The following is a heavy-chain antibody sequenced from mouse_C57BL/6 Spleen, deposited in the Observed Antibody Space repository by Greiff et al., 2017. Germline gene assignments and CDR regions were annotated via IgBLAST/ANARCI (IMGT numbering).Heavy chain of an antibody. J-gene: IGHJ2*01. CDR2: ISSGGSYT. D-gene: IGHD4-1*01. V-gene: IGHV5-6*01. Sequence: EVQVVESGGDLVKPGGSLKLSCAASGFTFSSYGMSWVRQTPDKRLEWVASISSGGSYTYYPDSVKGRFTISRDNAKNTLYLQMSSLKSEDTAMYCCARPLALTRTFFDYWGQGTTLTVSS. CDR3: ARPLALTRTFFDY. CDR1: GFTFSSYG.